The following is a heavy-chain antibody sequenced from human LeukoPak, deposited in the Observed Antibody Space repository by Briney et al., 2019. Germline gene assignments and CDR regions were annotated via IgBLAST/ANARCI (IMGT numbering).Heavy chain of an antibody. D-gene: IGHD3/OR15-3a*01. CDR2: IKQDGSEK. J-gene: IGHJ4*02. Sequence: PGGALRLSCAASGFTSSSYWMSWVRVALGKGLGWVANIKQDGSEKYNVDSVNGRFTISRDNAKNSMYLQMNSLRAEATAVYYCASEVDFSPYYFDYWGQGTLVTVSS. CDR1: GFTSSSYW. CDR3: ASEVDFSPYYFDY. V-gene: IGHV3-7*01.